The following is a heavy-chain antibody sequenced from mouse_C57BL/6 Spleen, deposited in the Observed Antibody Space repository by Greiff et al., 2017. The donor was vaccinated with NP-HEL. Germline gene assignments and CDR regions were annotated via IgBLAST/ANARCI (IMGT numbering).Heavy chain of an antibody. CDR1: GYTFTSYW. J-gene: IGHJ3*01. D-gene: IGHD2-2*01. CDR2: IHPNSGST. Sequence: VQLQQPGAELVKPGASVKLSCKASGYTFTSYWMHWVKQRPGQGLEWIGMIHPNSGSTNYNEKFKSKAKLTVDKSSSTAYMQLSILTSEDSAVYYCAPYGYDEGFAYWGQGTLVTVSA. V-gene: IGHV1-64*01. CDR3: APYGYDEGFAY.